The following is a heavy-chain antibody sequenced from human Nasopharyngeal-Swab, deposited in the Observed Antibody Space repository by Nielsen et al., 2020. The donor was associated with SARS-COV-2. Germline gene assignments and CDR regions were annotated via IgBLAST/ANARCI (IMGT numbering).Heavy chain of an antibody. CDR2: ISAYNGNT. V-gene: IGHV1-18*01. D-gene: IGHD4-17*01. J-gene: IGHJ4*02. CDR1: GYTFINYG. CDR3: ARDVTTVTTPYFDY. Sequence: SVKVSCKASGYTFINYGISWVRQAPGQGLEWMGWISAYNGNTNYAQKLQGRVTMTTDTSTSTAYMELRSLRSDDTAVYYCARDVTTVTTPYFDYWGQGTLVTVSS.